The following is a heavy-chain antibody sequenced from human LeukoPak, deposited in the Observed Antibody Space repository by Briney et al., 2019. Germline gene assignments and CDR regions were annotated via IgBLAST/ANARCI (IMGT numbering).Heavy chain of an antibody. CDR1: GFTFSSYS. V-gene: IGHV3-48*01. J-gene: IGHJ5*02. Sequence: PGGSLRLSGAASGFTFSSYSMNWVRQAPGKGLEWVSYISSASNTIYYADSVKGRFTVSRDNAKNSLYMQMSSLRAEDTAMYYCARDGWFGDYNWFDPWGQGTLVTVSS. CDR2: ISSASNTI. CDR3: ARDGWFGDYNWFDP. D-gene: IGHD3-10*01.